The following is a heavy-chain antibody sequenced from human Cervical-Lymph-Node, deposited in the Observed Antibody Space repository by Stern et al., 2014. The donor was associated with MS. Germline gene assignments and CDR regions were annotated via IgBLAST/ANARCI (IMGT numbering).Heavy chain of an antibody. D-gene: IGHD4-11*01. J-gene: IGHJ6*02. V-gene: IGHV1-2*04. Sequence: VQLVQSGAEVKKPGASVKVSCKASGYTFTGYYMHWVRQAPGQGLEWMGWINPNSGGTNYAQKFQGWVTMTRDTSISTAYMELSRLRSDDTAVYYCARDLYTVTAGYSYGMDVWGQGTTVTVSS. CDR1: GYTFTGYY. CDR2: INPNSGGT. CDR3: ARDLYTVTAGYSYGMDV.